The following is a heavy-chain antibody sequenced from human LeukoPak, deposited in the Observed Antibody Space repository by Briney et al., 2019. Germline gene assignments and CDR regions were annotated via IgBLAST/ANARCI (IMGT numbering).Heavy chain of an antibody. CDR1: GDSVSSNSAA. V-gene: IGHV6-1*01. CDR3: AKMEDGDYGGWWFDP. Sequence: SQTLSLTCAISGDSVSSNSAAWNWIRQSLSRGLEWLGRTYYRSKWYNDYAVSVKSRITINPDTSKNQFSLQLNSVTPEDTAVYYCAKMEDGDYGGWWFDPWGQGTLVTVSS. CDR2: TYYRSKWYN. D-gene: IGHD4-17*01. J-gene: IGHJ5*02.